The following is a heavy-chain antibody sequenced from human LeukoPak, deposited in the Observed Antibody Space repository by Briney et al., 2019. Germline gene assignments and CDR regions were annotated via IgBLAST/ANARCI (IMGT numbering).Heavy chain of an antibody. V-gene: IGHV1-2*06. CDR2: INPNSGGT. D-gene: IGHD3/OR15-3a*01. Sequence: ASVKVSCKASGYTFTGYYMHLVRQAPGQGLEWMGRINPNSGGTNYAQKFQGRVTMTRDTSISTAYMELSRLRSDDTAVYYCARDFGLLGAYAFDIWGQGTMVTVSS. CDR3: ARDFGLLGAYAFDI. J-gene: IGHJ3*02. CDR1: GYTFTGYY.